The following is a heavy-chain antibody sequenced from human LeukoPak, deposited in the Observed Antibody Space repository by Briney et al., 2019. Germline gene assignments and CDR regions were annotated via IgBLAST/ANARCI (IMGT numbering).Heavy chain of an antibody. J-gene: IGHJ4*02. CDR3: AKERGPRRAYCDGNDY. CDR1: GFTFSSYG. CDR2: IRYDGSNK. Sequence: GGSLRLSCAASGFTFSSYGMHWVRQAPGKGLEWVAFIRYDGSNKYYADSVKGRFTISRDNSKNTLYLQMNSLRAEDTAVYYCAKERGPRRAYCDGNDYWGQGTLVTVSS. V-gene: IGHV3-30*02. D-gene: IGHD2-21*01.